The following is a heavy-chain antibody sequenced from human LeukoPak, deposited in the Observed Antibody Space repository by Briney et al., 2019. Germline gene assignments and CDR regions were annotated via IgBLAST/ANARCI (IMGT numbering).Heavy chain of an antibody. CDR3: ARYDSTSCYACFDY. CDR2: IIPIFGTA. CDR1: GGTFSSYA. Sequence: ASVKVSCKASGGTFSSYAISWVRQAPGQGLEWMGGIIPIFGTANYAQKFQGRVTITADKSTSTAYMELSSLRSEDTAVYYCARYDSTSCYACFDYWGQGTLVTVSS. J-gene: IGHJ4*02. D-gene: IGHD2-2*01. V-gene: IGHV1-69*06.